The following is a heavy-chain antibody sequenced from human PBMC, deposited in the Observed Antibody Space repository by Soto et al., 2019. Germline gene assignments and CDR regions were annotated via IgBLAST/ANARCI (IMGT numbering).Heavy chain of an antibody. CDR3: AREYTAWPLAYGLDV. V-gene: IGHV3-23*01. CDR2: ISGSGGST. CDR1: GFTFSSYA. D-gene: IGHD2-2*02. J-gene: IGHJ6*02. Sequence: GGSLRLSCAASGFTFSSYAMSWVRQSPGKGLEWVSAISGSGGSTYYADSVKGRFTISRDNSKNTVSLQMNSLRAEDTAVYYCAREYTAWPLAYGLDVWGQGTTVTVSS.